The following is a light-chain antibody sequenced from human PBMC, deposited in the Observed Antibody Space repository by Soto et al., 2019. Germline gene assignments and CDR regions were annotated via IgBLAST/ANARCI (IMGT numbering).Light chain of an antibody. V-gene: IGKV3-15*01. CDR1: QSVSSN. CDR2: GAS. Sequence: EIVMTQSPATLSVSPGERATLSCRASQSVSSNLAWYQQKPGQAPRLLIYGASTRPTGIPARFSGSGSGTKFTLTISSLQSEDFAVYYCQQYNNWPRTFGQGTKV. CDR3: QQYNNWPRT. J-gene: IGKJ1*01.